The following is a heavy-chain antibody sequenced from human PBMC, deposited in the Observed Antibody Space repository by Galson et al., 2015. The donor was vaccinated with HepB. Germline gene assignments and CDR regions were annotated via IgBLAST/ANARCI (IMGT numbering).Heavy chain of an antibody. V-gene: IGHV3-53*04. D-gene: IGHD6-19*01. CDR2: IYSGGST. CDR1: GFTVSSNY. J-gene: IGHJ4*02. Sequence: SLRLSCAASGFTVSSNYMSWVRQAPGKGLEWVSVIYSGGSTYYADSVKGRFTISGHNSKNTLYLQMNSLRAEDTAVYYCARTVHSSGWGKYFDYWGQGTLVTVSS. CDR3: ARTVHSSGWGKYFDY.